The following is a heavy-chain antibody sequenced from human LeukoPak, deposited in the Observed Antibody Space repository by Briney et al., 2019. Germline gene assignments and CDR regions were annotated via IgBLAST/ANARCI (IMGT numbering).Heavy chain of an antibody. CDR2: INPNSGGT. V-gene: IGHV1-2*02. CDR3: ARFYYDFWSGYYSAEYFQH. Sequence: ASVKVSCKASGYTFTGYYMHWVRQASGQGLEWMGWINPNSGGTNYSQKFQGRVTMTRDTSISTLYMRLSRLRSDDTAVYYCARFYYDFWSGYYSAEYFQHWGQGTLVTVSS. J-gene: IGHJ1*01. CDR1: GYTFTGYY. D-gene: IGHD3-3*01.